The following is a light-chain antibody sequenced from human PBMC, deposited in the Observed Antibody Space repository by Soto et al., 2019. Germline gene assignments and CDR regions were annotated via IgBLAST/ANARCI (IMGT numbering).Light chain of an antibody. V-gene: IGKV1-27*01. J-gene: IGKJ1*01. CDR2: AAS. CDR3: QKYNSALWT. Sequence: DIQLTQSPSFLSASVGDRVTITCRASQGISSYLAWYQQKPGKVPKLLIYAASTLQSGVPSRFSGSGSGTDFTLTISSLQSEDVATYYCQKYNSALWTFGQGTKVDIK. CDR1: QGISSY.